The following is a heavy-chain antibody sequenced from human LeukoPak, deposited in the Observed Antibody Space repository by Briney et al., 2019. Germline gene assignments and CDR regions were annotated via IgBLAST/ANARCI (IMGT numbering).Heavy chain of an antibody. D-gene: IGHD5-12*01. Sequence: GGSLRLSCAASGFTSTNYAMNWVRQAPGKGLEWVAVLIGSSGSTDYADSVKGRFTISRDNSKNTLFLQMNSLRAEDTAIYYCAKGAYDYIEIGYFDSWGQGTLVTVSS. CDR1: GFTSTNYA. CDR2: LIGSSGST. J-gene: IGHJ4*02. CDR3: AKGAYDYIEIGYFDS. V-gene: IGHV3-23*01.